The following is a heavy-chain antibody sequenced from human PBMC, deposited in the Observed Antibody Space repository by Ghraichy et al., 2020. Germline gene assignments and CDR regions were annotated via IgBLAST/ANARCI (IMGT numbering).Heavy chain of an antibody. CDR2: MTSNGGET. Sequence: GGSLRLSCAASGFTFSSYAMSWVRQAPGKGLEWVSSMTSNGGETFYTDSVKGRFTISRDNSRNTLYLQMNNLRAEDTAVYYCARHVETSMVTAYFGYWGQGTQVTVSS. V-gene: IGHV3-23*01. J-gene: IGHJ4*02. CDR3: ARHVETSMVTAYFGY. D-gene: IGHD5-18*01. CDR1: GFTFSSYA.